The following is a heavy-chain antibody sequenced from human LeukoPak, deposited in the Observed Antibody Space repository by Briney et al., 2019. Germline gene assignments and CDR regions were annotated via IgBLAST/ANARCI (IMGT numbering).Heavy chain of an antibody. J-gene: IGHJ4*02. CDR2: INSDGSWT. CDR1: GNYW. CDR3: VSFYETY. D-gene: IGHD2-2*01. V-gene: IGHV3-74*01. Sequence: GGSLRLSCAASGNYWMHRVRQAPGKGLVWVSHINSDGSWTSYADSVKGRFTISKDNAKNTVYLQMNNLRAEDTAVYYCVSFYETYWGRGTLVTVSS.